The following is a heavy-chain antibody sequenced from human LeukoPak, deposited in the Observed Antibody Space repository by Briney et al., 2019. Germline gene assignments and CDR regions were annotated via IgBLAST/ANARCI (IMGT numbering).Heavy chain of an antibody. CDR3: ARDVGSGSYYWFDP. Sequence: SETLSLTCTVSGGSISSYYWSWIRQPPGKGLEWIGYIYYSGSTNYNPSLKSRVTISVDTSKNQFSLKLSSVTAADTAVYYCARDVGSGSYYWFDPWGQGTLVTVSS. V-gene: IGHV4-59*12. CDR1: GGSISSYY. J-gene: IGHJ5*02. D-gene: IGHD1-26*01. CDR2: IYYSGST.